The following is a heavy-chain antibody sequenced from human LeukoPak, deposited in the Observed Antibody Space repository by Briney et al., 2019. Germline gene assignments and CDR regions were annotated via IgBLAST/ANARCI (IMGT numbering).Heavy chain of an antibody. CDR3: ARDSYYDSSGPHAFDI. Sequence: ASVKVSCKASGGTFSSYTISWVRQAPGQGLEWMGRIIPILGIANYAQKFQGRVTITADKSTSTAYMELSSLRSEDTAVYYCARDSYYDSSGPHAFDIWGQGTMVTVSS. D-gene: IGHD3-22*01. CDR1: GGTFSSYT. J-gene: IGHJ3*02. V-gene: IGHV1-69*04. CDR2: IIPILGIA.